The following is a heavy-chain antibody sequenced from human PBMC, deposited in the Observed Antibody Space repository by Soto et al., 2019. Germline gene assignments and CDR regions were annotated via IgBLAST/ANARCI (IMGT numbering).Heavy chain of an antibody. CDR2: ISYDGSKK. J-gene: IGHJ4*02. CDR1: GFTFSSYG. V-gene: IGHV3-30*03. Sequence: GGSLILSCAVSGFTFSSYGMHWVRQAPGKGLEWVAVISYDGSKKYYADSVKGRFTISRDNSKNTLYLQMNSLRAEDTAVYYCARLRYSSSSEWMDYWGQGTLVTVSS. D-gene: IGHD6-6*01. CDR3: ARLRYSSSSEWMDY.